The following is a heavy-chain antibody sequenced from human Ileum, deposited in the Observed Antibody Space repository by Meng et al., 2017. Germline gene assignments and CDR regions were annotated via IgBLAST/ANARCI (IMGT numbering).Heavy chain of an antibody. CDR3: ARGVTGYSSSWDYFDY. CDR1: GFTFSDYY. V-gene: IGHV3-11*01. D-gene: IGHD6-13*01. Sequence: QVQLVESGGGLVKPGGSLRFSCAASGFTFSDYYMNWIRQAPGKGLEWVSFISGSGRTIYQADSVKGRFTISRNNAKNSLYLQMNSLRAEDTAVYFCARGVTGYSSSWDYFDYWGRGTLVTVSS. J-gene: IGHJ4*02. CDR2: ISGSGRTI.